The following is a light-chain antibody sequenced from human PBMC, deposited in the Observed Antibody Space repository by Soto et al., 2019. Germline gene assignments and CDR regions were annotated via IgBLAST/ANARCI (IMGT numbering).Light chain of an antibody. V-gene: IGKV1-5*01. CDR3: QQYNSYSGK. CDR2: DAS. CDR1: QSISSW. Sequence: DIQMTQSPSTLSASVGDRVTITCRASQSISSWLAWYKQKPGKAPKLLIYDASSLESGVPSRFSGSGSGTEFTLTISSLQPDDFATYYCQQYNSYSGKFGKGAQVDI. J-gene: IGKJ1*01.